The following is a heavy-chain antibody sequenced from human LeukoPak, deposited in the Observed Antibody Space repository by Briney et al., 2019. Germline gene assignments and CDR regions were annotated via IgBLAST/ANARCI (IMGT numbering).Heavy chain of an antibody. D-gene: IGHD3-22*01. CDR3: ARVVVKPPHYFDY. J-gene: IGHJ4*02. Sequence: ASVKVSCKASGGTFSSYAISWVRQAPGQGLEWMGRIIPILGIANYAQKFQGRVTITADKSTSTAYMELSSLRSEDTAVYYCARVVVKPPHYFDYWGQGTLVTVSS. V-gene: IGHV1-69*04. CDR1: GGTFSSYA. CDR2: IIPILGIA.